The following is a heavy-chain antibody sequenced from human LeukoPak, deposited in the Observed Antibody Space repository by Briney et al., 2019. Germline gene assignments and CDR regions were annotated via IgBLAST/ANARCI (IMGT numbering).Heavy chain of an antibody. CDR3: ARDHEPYYDLWSGSNWRNWFDP. J-gene: IGHJ5*02. Sequence: GGSLRLSCAASGFTFSSYWMSWVRQAPGKGLEWVANIKQDGSEKYYVDSVKGRFTISRDNAKNSLYLQMNSLRAEDTAVYYCARDHEPYYDLWSGSNWRNWFDPWGQGTLVTVSS. D-gene: IGHD3-3*01. V-gene: IGHV3-7*01. CDR2: IKQDGSEK. CDR1: GFTFSSYW.